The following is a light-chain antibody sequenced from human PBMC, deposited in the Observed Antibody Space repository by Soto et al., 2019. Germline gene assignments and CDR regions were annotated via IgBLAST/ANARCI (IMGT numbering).Light chain of an antibody. V-gene: IGKV1-9*01. Sequence: IQLTQSPSSLSASVGDRVTITCRASQGISTYLAWYQQKPGKAPKLLIYGASTLQSGVPSRFSGSGPGTAFTLTISSLQPEDFATYYCQQLNSYPRTFGQGTKVDIK. CDR3: QQLNSYPRT. CDR1: QGISTY. J-gene: IGKJ1*01. CDR2: GAS.